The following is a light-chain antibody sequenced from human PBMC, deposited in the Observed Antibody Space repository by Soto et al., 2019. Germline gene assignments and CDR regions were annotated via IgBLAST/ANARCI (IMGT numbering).Light chain of an antibody. V-gene: IGKV1-9*01. CDR3: QQLNSYPP. Sequence: DIQLTQSPSFLSASVGDRVTITCRASQGISSYLAWYQQKPGKAPKLLIYAASTLQSGVPSRFSGSGAGTEVTITINTLQPEDFANFYCQQLNSYPPFGQGTKLEIK. J-gene: IGKJ2*01. CDR2: AAS. CDR1: QGISSY.